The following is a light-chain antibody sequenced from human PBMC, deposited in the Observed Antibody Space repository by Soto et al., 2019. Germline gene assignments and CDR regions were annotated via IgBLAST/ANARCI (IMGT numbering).Light chain of an antibody. CDR3: GTWDSSLSAVV. CDR2: DND. Sequence: QSVLTQPPSVSAAPGQRVTISCSGSTSSIGNNYVSWYQQLPGKAPKLLIYDNDKRPSGIPDRFFGSKSDTSATLGITGLQTGDEADYYCGTWDSSLSAVVFGGGAKVTVL. CDR1: TSSIGNNY. V-gene: IGLV1-51*01. J-gene: IGLJ3*02.